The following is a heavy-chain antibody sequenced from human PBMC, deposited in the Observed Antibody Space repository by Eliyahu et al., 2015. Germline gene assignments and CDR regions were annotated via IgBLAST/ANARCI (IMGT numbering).Heavy chain of an antibody. J-gene: IGHJ6*03. CDR3: ARRAQLHVYYYMDV. V-gene: IGHV4-39*01. CDR1: GXXIPSSNYY. D-gene: IGHD2-2*01. Sequence: QLQIQDSGPGLVKPSXXLSXTCTXPGXXIPSSNYYWVWIRQPPGKGLEWIGTIYYSGSAFYSPSLKSRVTMSVDTAKNQFSLKLSSVTAADSAVYYCARRAQLHVYYYMDVWGKGTTVTVSS. CDR2: IYYSGSA.